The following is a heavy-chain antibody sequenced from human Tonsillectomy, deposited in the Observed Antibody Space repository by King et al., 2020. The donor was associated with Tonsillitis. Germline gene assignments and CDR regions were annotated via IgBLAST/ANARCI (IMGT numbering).Heavy chain of an antibody. D-gene: IGHD3-10*01. J-gene: IGHJ4*02. V-gene: IGHV5-51*01. Sequence: VQLVESGAEVKRPGESLKISCQDSGYSFTNYWIGWVRQMPGKGLEWMGIIYPGDSDTRYSPSFQGQVTISADKSISTAYLQWSSLKASDSAMYYCARHRKPVWFGAPIDYWGQGTLVTVSS. CDR3: ARHRKPVWFGAPIDY. CDR1: GYSFTNYW. CDR2: IYPGDSDT.